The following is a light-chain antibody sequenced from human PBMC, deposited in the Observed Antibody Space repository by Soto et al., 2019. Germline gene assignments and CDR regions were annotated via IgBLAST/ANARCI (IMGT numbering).Light chain of an antibody. CDR1: SSDVGGYHY. J-gene: IGLJ1*01. CDR3: SSYTSGFYV. CDR2: DVS. Sequence: QSVLTQPASVSGSPGKSITISCTGTSSDVGGYHYVSWYQQHPGKAPKLMIYDVSDRPSGVSNRFSGSKSGNTSSLTISGLKAEDEADDYFSSYTSGFYVLGTGTKLTVL. V-gene: IGLV2-14*01.